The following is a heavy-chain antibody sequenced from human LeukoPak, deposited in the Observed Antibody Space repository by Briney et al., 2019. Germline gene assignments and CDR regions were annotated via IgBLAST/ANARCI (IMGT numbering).Heavy chain of an antibody. V-gene: IGHV1-24*01. CDR3: ATGYLRGPVDY. Sequence: ASVTVYCKVSGHTLTELSMQWVRQAPGKGLEWMGGFDPEDGETIHAQKFQGRVTMTEDTSTDTAYMELSSLRSEDTAVYYCATGYLRGPVDYWGQGTLVTVSS. CDR1: GHTLTELS. D-gene: IGHD2-2*01. CDR2: FDPEDGET. J-gene: IGHJ4*02.